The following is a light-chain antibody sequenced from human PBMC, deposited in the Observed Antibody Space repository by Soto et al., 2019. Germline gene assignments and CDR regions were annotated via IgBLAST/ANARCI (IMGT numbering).Light chain of an antibody. CDR1: QSIGNW. CDR2: DAS. V-gene: IGKV1-5*01. J-gene: IGKJ1*01. CDR3: QQYNSYPWT. Sequence: DIQMTQSRSTLSASVGDRVTITCWASQSIGNWLAWYQQKPGKAPKLLIFDASTLESGVPSRFSGSESGTEFTLTINSLQPDDFATYYCQQYNSYPWTFGQGTKVDIK.